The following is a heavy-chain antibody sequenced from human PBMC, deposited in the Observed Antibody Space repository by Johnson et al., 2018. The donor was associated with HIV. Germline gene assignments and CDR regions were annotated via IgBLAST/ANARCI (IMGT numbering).Heavy chain of an antibody. Sequence: QVQLVESGGGVVQPGGSLRLSCAASGFTFSSFAMHWVRQSPGKGLEWVAFIRYDGSNKYYADSVKGRFTISRDNAKNSLYLQMNSLRAEDTAVYYCARVLGGGITGTTGDAFDIWGQGTMVTVSS. D-gene: IGHD1-7*01. CDR1: GFTFSSFA. CDR2: IRYDGSNK. J-gene: IGHJ3*02. CDR3: ARVLGGGITGTTGDAFDI. V-gene: IGHV3-30*02.